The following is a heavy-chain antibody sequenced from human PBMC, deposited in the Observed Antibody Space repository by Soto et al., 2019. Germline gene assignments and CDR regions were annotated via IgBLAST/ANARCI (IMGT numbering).Heavy chain of an antibody. CDR2: IFYSGST. V-gene: IGHV4-39*01. Sequence: SETLSLTCTVSGASLTSPSYNWGWVRQPPGKGPEWIGTIFYSGSTHYNPSLRSRLAMSVDTSKSQVSLTLTSVTAADTAVYYCTTVASTHFDSWGQGAPVTVSS. J-gene: IGHJ4*02. D-gene: IGHD2-15*01. CDR3: TTVASTHFDS. CDR1: GASLTSPSYN.